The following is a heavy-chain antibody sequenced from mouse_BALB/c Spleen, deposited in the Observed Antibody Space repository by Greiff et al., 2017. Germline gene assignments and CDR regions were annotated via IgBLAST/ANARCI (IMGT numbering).Heavy chain of an antibody. J-gene: IGHJ2*01. CDR2: ISSGGST. D-gene: IGHD1-1*01. CDR1: GFTFSSYA. CDR3: ARDYYGSRDYCDY. V-gene: IGHV5-6-5*01. Sequence: EVQGVESGGGLVKPGGSLKFSCAASGFTFSSYAMSWVRQTPEKRLEWVASISSGGSTYYPDSVKGRFTISRDNARNILYLQMSSLRSEDTAMYYCARDYYGSRDYCDYWGQGTTLTVSS.